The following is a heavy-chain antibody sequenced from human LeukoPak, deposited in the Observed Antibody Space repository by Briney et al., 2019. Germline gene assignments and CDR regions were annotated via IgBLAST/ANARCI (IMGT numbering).Heavy chain of an antibody. CDR3: ATYRQVLLPFES. Sequence: GSLRLSCAASGFTFSNYWMHWVRQAPGKGLVWVSRINSDGINTSYADSVKGRFTISRDNAKNTLNLQMNSLRAEDTAIYYCATYRQVLLPFESWGQGTLVTVSS. CDR2: INSDGINT. CDR1: GFTFSNYW. D-gene: IGHD2-8*02. V-gene: IGHV3-74*01. J-gene: IGHJ4*02.